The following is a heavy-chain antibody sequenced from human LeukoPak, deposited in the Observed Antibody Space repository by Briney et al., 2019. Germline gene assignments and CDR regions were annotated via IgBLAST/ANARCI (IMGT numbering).Heavy chain of an antibody. Sequence: LSLTCTVSGGSISSSSYYWGWVRQAPGKGLEWVAVISYDGSNKYYADSVKGRFTISRDNSKNTLYLQMNSLRAEDTAVYYCAKSRGSSGFDAFDIWGQGTMVTVSS. J-gene: IGHJ3*02. CDR2: ISYDGSNK. V-gene: IGHV3-30*18. CDR3: AKSRGSSGFDAFDI. D-gene: IGHD3-22*01. CDR1: GGSISSSSYY.